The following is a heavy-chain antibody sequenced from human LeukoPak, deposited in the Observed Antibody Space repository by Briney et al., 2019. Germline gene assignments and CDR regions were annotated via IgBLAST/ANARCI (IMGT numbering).Heavy chain of an antibody. V-gene: IGHV3-74*01. J-gene: IGHJ4*02. CDR2: INSDGSST. D-gene: IGHD3-10*01. CDR1: GFTFSSYW. CDR3: ARGYYGSGSPPDY. Sequence: GGSLRLPCAATGFTFSSYWMHWVRQAPGKGLVWVSRINSDGSSTSYADSVKGRFTISRDNAKNTLYLQMNSLRAEDTPVYYCARGYYGSGSPPDYWGQGTLVTVSS.